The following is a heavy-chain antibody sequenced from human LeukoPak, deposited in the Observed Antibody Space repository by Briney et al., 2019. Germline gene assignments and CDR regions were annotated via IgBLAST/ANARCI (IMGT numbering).Heavy chain of an antibody. CDR1: GFTFDDYA. Sequence: GKSLRLSCAAYGFTFDDYALHWVRQAPGKGLEWVSGISCSSGSIGYADSVKGRSTISEDNAKHSLYLLMNILRADKMDLYYWGKAAVAGSRGYFDYWGQETLVTVSS. CDR2: ISCSSGSI. D-gene: IGHD6-19*01. V-gene: IGHV3-9*03. CDR3: GKAAVAGSRGYFDY. J-gene: IGHJ4*02.